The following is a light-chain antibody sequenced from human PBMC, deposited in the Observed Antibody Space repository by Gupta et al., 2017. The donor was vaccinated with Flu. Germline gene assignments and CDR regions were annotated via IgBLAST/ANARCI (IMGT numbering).Light chain of an antibody. J-gene: IGKJ1*01. CDR1: QSVSSTY. CDR2: GAC. Sequence: EIVLTQSPGTLSLSPGERATLSCRASQSVSSTYLAWYQQKPGQAPRLLIYGACTRATGIPDRFSGSGSGTDFTLTISRLEPEDFAVYYCQQENNSPMTFGQGTKVEIK. CDR3: QQENNSPMT. V-gene: IGKV3-20*01.